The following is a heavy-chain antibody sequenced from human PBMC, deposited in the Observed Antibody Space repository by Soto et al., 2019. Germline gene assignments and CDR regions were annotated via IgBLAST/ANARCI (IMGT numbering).Heavy chain of an antibody. J-gene: IGHJ4*02. CDR2: ISAYNGNT. V-gene: IGHV1-18*01. CDR3: ARTGYSSFFFDF. D-gene: IGHD6-19*01. CDR1: GYTFTSYG. Sequence: GASVKVSCKASGYTFTSYGISWVRQAPGQGLEWMGWISAYNGNTNYAQKLQGRVTITRDTSASTAYMELSSLRSEDTAVYYCARTGYSSFFFDFWGQGTLVTVSS.